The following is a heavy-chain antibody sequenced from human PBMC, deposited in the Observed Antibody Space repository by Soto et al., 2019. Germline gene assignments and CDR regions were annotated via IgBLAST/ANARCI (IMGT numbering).Heavy chain of an antibody. J-gene: IGHJ6*02. Sequence: SVKVSCKASGGTFSSYAISWVRQAPGQGLEWMGGIIPIFGTANYAQKFQGRVTITADESTSTAYMELSSLRSEDTAVYYFATMGGELRFRRDYYGMDVWGQGTTVTVSS. CDR2: IIPIFGTA. V-gene: IGHV1-69*13. CDR1: GGTFSSYA. D-gene: IGHD3-3*01. CDR3: ATMGGELRFRRDYYGMDV.